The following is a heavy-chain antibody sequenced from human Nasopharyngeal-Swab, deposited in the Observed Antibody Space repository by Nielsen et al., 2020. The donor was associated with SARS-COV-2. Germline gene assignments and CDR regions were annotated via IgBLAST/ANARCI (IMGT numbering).Heavy chain of an antibody. V-gene: IGHV3-74*01. CDR2: INSDGSST. D-gene: IGHD6-13*01. J-gene: IGHJ6*02. CDR3: ARDGVLYYYGMDV. Sequence: GGSLRLSCAASGFTFGSYWMHWVRQAPGKGLVWVSRINSDGSSTSYADSVKGRFTISRDNAKNTLYLQMNSLRAEDTAVYYCARDGVLYYYGMDVWGQGTTVTVSS. CDR1: GFTFGSYW.